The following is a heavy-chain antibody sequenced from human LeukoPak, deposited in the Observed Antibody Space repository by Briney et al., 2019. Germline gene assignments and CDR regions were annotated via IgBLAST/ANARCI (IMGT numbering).Heavy chain of an antibody. J-gene: IGHJ4*02. D-gene: IGHD1-1*01. Sequence: GGSLRLSCAASGFTFGNYWMHWVRQAPGKGLVWVSRISRDGATTHYAGSVKGRFTISRDNAKNMVYLQMDGLSAEDTAVYYCVRLLDIDYWGQGTLVTVSS. CDR2: ISRDGATT. V-gene: IGHV3-74*01. CDR1: GFTFGNYW. CDR3: VRLLDIDY.